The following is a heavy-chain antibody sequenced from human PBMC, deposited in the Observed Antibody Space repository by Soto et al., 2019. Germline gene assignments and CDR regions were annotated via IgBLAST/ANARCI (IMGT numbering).Heavy chain of an antibody. CDR1: GGTFSSYA. V-gene: IGHV1-69*05. Sequence: QVQLVQSGAEVKKPGSSVKVSCKASGGTFSSYAISWARQAPGQGLEWMGGIIPIFGTADYAQKLQGRVTITPDESTSTAYMELSSLRSEDTAVYYWATTEMGNYYYGMDVWGQGTKVTVSS. CDR3: ATTEMGNYYYGMDV. J-gene: IGHJ6*02. D-gene: IGHD7-27*01. CDR2: IIPIFGTA.